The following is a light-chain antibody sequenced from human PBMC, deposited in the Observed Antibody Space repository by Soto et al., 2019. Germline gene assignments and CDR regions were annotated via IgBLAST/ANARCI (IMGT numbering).Light chain of an antibody. CDR3: QQRSNWPLIT. V-gene: IGKV3-11*01. J-gene: IGKJ5*01. Sequence: EVVLTQSPATLSLSPGERATLSCRASENVRTFVDWYQQKPGQAPRLLIYGASNRATGIPARFSGSGSGTDFTLTISSLEPEDFAVYYCQQRSNWPLITFGQGTRLEI. CDR1: ENVRTF. CDR2: GAS.